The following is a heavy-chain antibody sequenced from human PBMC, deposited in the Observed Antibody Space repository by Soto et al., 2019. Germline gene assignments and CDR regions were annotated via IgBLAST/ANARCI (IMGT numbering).Heavy chain of an antibody. V-gene: IGHV3-23*01. J-gene: IGHJ6*03. CDR3: AKRYGDYPFWGSWGYYYYYMDV. D-gene: IGHD4-17*01. CDR2: ISGSGGST. CDR1: GFTFSSYA. Sequence: GGSLRLSCAASGFTFSSYAMSWVRQAPGKGLEWVSAISGSGGSTYYADSVKGRFTISRDNSKNTLYLQMNSLRAEDTAVYYCAKRYGDYPFWGSWGYYYYYMDVWGKGTTVTVSS.